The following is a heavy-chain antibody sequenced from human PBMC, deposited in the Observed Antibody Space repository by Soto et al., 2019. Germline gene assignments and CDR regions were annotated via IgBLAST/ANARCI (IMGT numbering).Heavy chain of an antibody. Sequence: SETLSLTCTVSGGSISSYYWSWIRQPPGKGLEWIGYIYYSRSTNYNPSLKSRVTISVDTSKNQFSLKLSSVTAADTAVYYCARGVFWSGYFYYYYMDVWGKGTTVTVSS. CDR1: GGSISSYY. CDR3: ARGVFWSGYFYYYYMDV. V-gene: IGHV4-59*01. D-gene: IGHD3-3*01. J-gene: IGHJ6*03. CDR2: IYYSRST.